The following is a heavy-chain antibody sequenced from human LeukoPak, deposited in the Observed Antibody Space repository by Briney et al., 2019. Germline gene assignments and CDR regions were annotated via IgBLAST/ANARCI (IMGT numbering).Heavy chain of an antibody. CDR1: GYSISSGYY. CDR2: IYHSGST. V-gene: IGHV4-38-2*01. Sequence: SETLSLTCAASGYSISSGYYWGWIRQPPGKGLEWIGSIYHSGSTYYNPSLESRVTISVDTSKNQFSLKLSSVTAADTAVYYCARSPWIQLWLGAFDIWGQGTMVTVSS. D-gene: IGHD5-18*01. J-gene: IGHJ3*02. CDR3: ARSPWIQLWLGAFDI.